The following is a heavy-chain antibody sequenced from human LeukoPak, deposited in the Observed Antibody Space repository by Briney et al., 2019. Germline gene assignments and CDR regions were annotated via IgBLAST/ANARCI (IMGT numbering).Heavy chain of an antibody. V-gene: IGHV1-2*06. CDR1: GYTFTGYY. D-gene: IGHD6-19*01. Sequence: ASVKVSCKVSGYTFTGYYMHWVRQAPGQGLEWMGRINPNSGGTNYAQKFQGRVTMTRDTSISTAYMELSRLRSDDTAVYYCARGGDSSGWHDGGFDYWGQGTLVTVSS. J-gene: IGHJ4*02. CDR2: INPNSGGT. CDR3: ARGGDSSGWHDGGFDY.